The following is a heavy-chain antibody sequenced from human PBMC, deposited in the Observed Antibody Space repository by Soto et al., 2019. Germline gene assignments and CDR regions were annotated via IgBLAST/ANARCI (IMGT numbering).Heavy chain of an antibody. J-gene: IGHJ4*02. Sequence: QITLRESGPTLMEPAQTLTLTCTFSGFSLSTRGVGVGWVRQPPGKALEWLALIFWDDDTRYSPSLRSRLTITKDTSKNQVVLSMANMDPVDTATYYCARRLVGDCPGGTCQGFDFWGQGTLVTVSS. CDR3: ARRLVGDCPGGTCQGFDF. CDR1: GFSLSTRGVG. V-gene: IGHV2-5*02. D-gene: IGHD2-8*02. CDR2: IFWDDDT.